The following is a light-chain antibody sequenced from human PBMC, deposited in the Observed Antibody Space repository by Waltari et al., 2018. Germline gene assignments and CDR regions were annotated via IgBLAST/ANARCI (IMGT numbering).Light chain of an antibody. CDR1: QSVSNTY. CDR2: GAS. V-gene: IGKV3-20*01. Sequence: EIVLTQSPGTLSLSPGERATLSCRPSQSVSNTYLAWYQQKPGQAPRLLIYGASSRATGIPDRFSGTGSGTDFTLTINRLEPEDCAVYYCQHFDNSLMYTFGQGTKLEIK. J-gene: IGKJ2*01. CDR3: QHFDNSLMYT.